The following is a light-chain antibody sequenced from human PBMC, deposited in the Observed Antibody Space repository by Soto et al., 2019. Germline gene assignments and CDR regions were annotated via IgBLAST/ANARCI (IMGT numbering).Light chain of an antibody. CDR2: DAS. V-gene: IGKV3-11*01. J-gene: IGKJ5*01. CDR1: QSVSSGH. Sequence: EIVLTQSPATLSVSPGERATLSCRASQSVSSGHLAWYQQKPGQAPRLLIYDASNRATGIPARFSGSGSETDFTLTISSLEPEDFAVYYCQQRSNWPHSITFGQGTRLEIK. CDR3: QQRSNWPHSIT.